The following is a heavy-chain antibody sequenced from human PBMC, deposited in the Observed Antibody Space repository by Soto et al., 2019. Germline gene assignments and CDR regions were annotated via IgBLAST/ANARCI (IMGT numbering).Heavy chain of an antibody. V-gene: IGHV3-23*01. D-gene: IGHD3-22*01. CDR2: MGGSGINT. CDR3: VGDGSGFDY. CDR1: GFTLSSYA. J-gene: IGHJ4*02. Sequence: EVQLLESGGGLVQPGGSLRLSCAASGFTLSSYAMSWVRQAPGKGLEWVSAMGGSGINTFYADSVKGRFAISRDISKNTLHLQMNSLRAEDTAIYYCVGDGSGFDYWGQGTLVTVSS.